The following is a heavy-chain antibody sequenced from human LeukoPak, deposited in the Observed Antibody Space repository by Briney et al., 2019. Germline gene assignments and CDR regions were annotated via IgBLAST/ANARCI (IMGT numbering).Heavy chain of an antibody. Sequence: PSETLSLTCTVSGDSMSTYYWSFIRQPAGKGLEWIGRIHTSGTTWYSASLKSRITISVARSKNQFSLRLTSVTAADTAVYYCARVVVAAIRGVYAQKWFDTWGQGTLVTVTS. J-gene: IGHJ5*02. CDR3: ARVVVAAIRGVYAQKWFDT. CDR2: IHTSGTT. CDR1: GDSMSTYY. V-gene: IGHV4-4*07. D-gene: IGHD3-10*01.